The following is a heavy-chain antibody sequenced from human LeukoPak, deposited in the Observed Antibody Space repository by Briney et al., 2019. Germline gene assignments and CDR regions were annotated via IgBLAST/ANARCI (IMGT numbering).Heavy chain of an antibody. CDR1: GFTFSSYT. Sequence: GGSLRFYCAASGFTFSSYTMNWVRQAPGKGLEWVSYISTSGTIYYADSVQGRFTISRDNGKNSLYLQMNSLRAGDSALYYCVRGRRKTTLITPDFTYWGQGTLVSVSS. CDR2: ISTSGTI. CDR3: VRGRRKTTLITPDFTY. J-gene: IGHJ4*02. D-gene: IGHD4-23*01. V-gene: IGHV3-48*01.